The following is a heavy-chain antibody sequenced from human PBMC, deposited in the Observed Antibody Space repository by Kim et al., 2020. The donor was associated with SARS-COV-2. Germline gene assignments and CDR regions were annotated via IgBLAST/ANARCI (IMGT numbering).Heavy chain of an antibody. CDR3: ARGAGQWLVYFDY. Sequence: GGSLRLSCAASGFTFSSYAMHWVRQAPGKGLEWVAVISYDGSNKYYADSVKGRFTISRDNSKNTLYLQMNSLRAEDTAVYYCARGAGQWLVYFDYWGQGTLVTVSS. CDR1: GFTFSSYA. CDR2: ISYDGSNK. D-gene: IGHD6-19*01. V-gene: IGHV3-30*04. J-gene: IGHJ4*02.